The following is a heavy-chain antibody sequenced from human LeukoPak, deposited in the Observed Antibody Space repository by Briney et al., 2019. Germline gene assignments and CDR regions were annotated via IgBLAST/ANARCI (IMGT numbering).Heavy chain of an antibody. CDR2: IYHSGST. CDR1: GYSISSGYY. V-gene: IGHV4-38-2*01. D-gene: IGHD6-6*01. CDR3: ASNRSSSD. J-gene: IGHJ1*01. Sequence: SETLSLTCGVSGYSISSGYYWGWIRQPPGKGLEWIGSIYHSGSTYYNPSLKSRVTISVDTSKNQFSLKVSSVTAADTAVYYCASNRSSSDWGQGTLVTVSS.